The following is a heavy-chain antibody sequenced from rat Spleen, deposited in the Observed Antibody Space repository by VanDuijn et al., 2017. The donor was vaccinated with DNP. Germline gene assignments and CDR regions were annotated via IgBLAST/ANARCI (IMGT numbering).Heavy chain of an antibody. CDR3: ARHEPELWDVMDA. D-gene: IGHD1-7*01. Sequence: EVKLVESGGGLVQPGRSLKLSCAASGFNFNDNWMGWVRQAPTKGLEWVAVIIYDGSNTHYRDSVKGRFTISRENAKSTLYLQMDSLRSEDTATYYCARHEPELWDVMDAWGQGASVTVSS. CDR2: IIYDGSNT. CDR1: GFNFNDNW. J-gene: IGHJ4*01. V-gene: IGHV5-29*01.